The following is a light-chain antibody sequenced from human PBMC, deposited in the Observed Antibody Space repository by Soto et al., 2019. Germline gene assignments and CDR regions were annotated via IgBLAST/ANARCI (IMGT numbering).Light chain of an antibody. J-gene: IGLJ2*01. Sequence: QSALTQPASVSGSPGQSITISCTGTSSDVGGYNFVSWYQQHPGKAPKLMIYEVSNRPSGVSNRFSGSKSGNTASLTISGLQAEDEADYYCQSYDSSLSGSRNVVFGGGTKVTVL. CDR1: SSDVGGYNF. V-gene: IGLV2-14*01. CDR2: EVS. CDR3: QSYDSSLSGSRNVV.